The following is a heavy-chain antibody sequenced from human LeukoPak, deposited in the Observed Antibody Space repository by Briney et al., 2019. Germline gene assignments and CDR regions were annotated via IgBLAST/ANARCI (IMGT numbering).Heavy chain of an antibody. CDR2: INHSGST. V-gene: IGHV4-34*01. Sequence: SETLSLTCAVYGGSFSGYYWSWIRQPPGKGLEWIGEINHSGSTDYNPSLKSRVTMSIDTSKNQFSLKLTSVTAADTALYYCARGILGKGYFGLWGRDTLVTVSS. CDR1: GGSFSGYY. D-gene: IGHD3-3*01. J-gene: IGHJ2*01. CDR3: ARGILGKGYFGL.